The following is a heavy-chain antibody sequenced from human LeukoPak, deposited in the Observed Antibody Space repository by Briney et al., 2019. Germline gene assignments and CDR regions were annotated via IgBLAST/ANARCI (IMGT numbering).Heavy chain of an antibody. CDR2: ISGSGGST. CDR1: GFAFSSYA. CDR3: ARDSSDILAGSPPSGFDP. V-gene: IGHV3-23*01. J-gene: IGHJ5*02. D-gene: IGHD3-9*01. Sequence: PGGSLRLSCAASGFAFSSYAMSWVRQAPGKGLEWVSAISGSGGSTYYADSVKGRFTISRDNSKNTLYLQMNSLRAEDTAVYYCARDSSDILAGSPPSGFDPWGQGTLVTVSS.